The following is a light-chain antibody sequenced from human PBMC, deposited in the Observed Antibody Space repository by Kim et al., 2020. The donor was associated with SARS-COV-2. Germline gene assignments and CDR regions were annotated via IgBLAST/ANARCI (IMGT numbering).Light chain of an antibody. CDR3: NSRDSSNNLV. Sequence: SSELTQDPAVSVALGQTVRITCQGDSLRSYYATWYQKKPGQAPILVIYGKNNRPSGIPDRFSGSSSGNTASLTITGTQADDEADYYCNSRDSSNNLVFGGGTQLTVL. J-gene: IGLJ2*01. V-gene: IGLV3-19*01. CDR2: GKN. CDR1: SLRSYY.